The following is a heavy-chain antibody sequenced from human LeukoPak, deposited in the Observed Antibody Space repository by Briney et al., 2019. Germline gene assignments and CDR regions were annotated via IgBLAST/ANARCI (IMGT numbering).Heavy chain of an antibody. J-gene: IGHJ3*02. Sequence: ASVKVSCKASGYTFTGYYMHWVRQAPGKGPEWMGSFDPAENETIYAQKFQGRVTMTEDTSTDTAYMELSSLKSEDTAVYYCASGYWDSSAYYYVRDVFDIWGQGTTVTISS. CDR2: FDPAENET. D-gene: IGHD3-10*02. CDR1: GYTFTGYY. V-gene: IGHV1-24*01. CDR3: ASGYWDSSAYYYVRDVFDI.